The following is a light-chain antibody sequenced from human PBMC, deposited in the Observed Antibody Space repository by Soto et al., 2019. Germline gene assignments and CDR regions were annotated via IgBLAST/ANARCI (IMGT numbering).Light chain of an antibody. V-gene: IGKV3-20*01. Sequence: EIVLTQSPGTLSLSPGERATLSCRASQSVSSSYLAWYQQKPGQAPRLLIYGASSRATGIPDRFSGSGSGTDFTLNISRLEPEDFEVYYCQQYGSSPSTFGQGTKVEIK. CDR1: QSVSSSY. CDR2: GAS. J-gene: IGKJ1*01. CDR3: QQYGSSPST.